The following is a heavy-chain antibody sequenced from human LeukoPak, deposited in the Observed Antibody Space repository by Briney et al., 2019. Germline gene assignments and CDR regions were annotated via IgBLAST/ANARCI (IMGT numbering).Heavy chain of an antibody. D-gene: IGHD3-3*01. V-gene: IGHV1-18*01. Sequence: ASVKVSCKASGYTFTSYGISWVRQAPGQGLEWMGWISAYNGNTNYAQKLQGRVTMTTDTSTSTAYMELRSLRSDDTAVYYCAIESLTSFGVAVVCDLWGRGTLVTVSS. CDR1: GYTFTSYG. CDR2: ISAYNGNT. J-gene: IGHJ2*01. CDR3: AIESLTSFGVAVVCDL.